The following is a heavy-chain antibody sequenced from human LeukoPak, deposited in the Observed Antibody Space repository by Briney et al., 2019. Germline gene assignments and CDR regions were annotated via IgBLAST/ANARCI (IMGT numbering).Heavy chain of an antibody. CDR1: GDSIRSTTYY. CDR2: IYYSGST. Sequence: SETLSLTCTVFGDSIRSTTYYWAWIRQPPGKGLEWIGTIYYSGSTYYNPSLKNRVTISVDPSSNQFSLKLSSVTAADTAVYYCAVRLYRGGFDYWGQGTLVTVSS. D-gene: IGHD3-10*01. J-gene: IGHJ4*02. CDR3: AVRLYRGGFDY. V-gene: IGHV4-39*01.